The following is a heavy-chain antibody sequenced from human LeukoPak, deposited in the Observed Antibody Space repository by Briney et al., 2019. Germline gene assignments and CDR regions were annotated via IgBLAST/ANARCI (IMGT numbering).Heavy chain of an antibody. CDR1: GFTFTSFS. Sequence: GGSLRLSCAASGFTFTSFSMNWVRQAPGRGLEWVSYINIGSSAAYDADSVKGRFTISRDIAKNSLYLQMNSLRDEDTAVYYCARDHRFAFDYWGRGTLVTVSS. J-gene: IGHJ4*02. CDR3: ARDHRFAFDY. V-gene: IGHV3-48*02. CDR2: INIGSSAA.